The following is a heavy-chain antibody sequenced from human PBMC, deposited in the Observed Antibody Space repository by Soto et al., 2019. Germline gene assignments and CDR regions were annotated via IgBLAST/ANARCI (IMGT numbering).Heavy chain of an antibody. V-gene: IGHV3-7*03. J-gene: IGHJ3*02. D-gene: IGHD5-18*01. CDR3: ARELRIQLWLLGDDAFDI. CDR2: IKQDGSEK. Sequence: EVQLVESGGGLVQPGGSLRLSCAASGFTFSSYWMSWVRQAPGKGLEWVANIKQDGSEKYYVDSVKGRFTISRDNAKNSLYLQMNSLRAEDTAVYYCARELRIQLWLLGDDAFDIWGQGTMVTVSS. CDR1: GFTFSSYW.